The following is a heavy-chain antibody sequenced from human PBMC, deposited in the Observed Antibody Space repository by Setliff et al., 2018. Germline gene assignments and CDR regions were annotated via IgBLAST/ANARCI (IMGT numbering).Heavy chain of an antibody. Sequence: GASVKVSCKASGYTFTSYGITWVRQAPGQGLEWMAWISAYNGSTSYAQKFQGRVTITTDESTSTAYMELSSLRSEDTAVYYCAREKVVVVSANNYYYYMDVWGKGTTVTVSS. D-gene: IGHD2-15*01. CDR3: AREKVVVVSANNYYYYMDV. J-gene: IGHJ6*03. V-gene: IGHV1-18*01. CDR2: ISAYNGST. CDR1: GYTFTSYG.